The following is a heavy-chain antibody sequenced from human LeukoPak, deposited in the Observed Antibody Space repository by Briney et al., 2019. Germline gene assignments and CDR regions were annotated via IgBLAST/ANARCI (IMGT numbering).Heavy chain of an antibody. CDR3: AAQPQPYYYDSSGYRSTRRGYYYYGMDV. CDR1: GGSFSGYY. Sequence: SETLSLTCAVYGGSFSGYYWSWIRQPPGKGLEWIGYIYYSGSTNYNPSLKSRVTISVDTSKNQFSLKLSSVTAADTAVYYCAAQPQPYYYDSSGYRSTRRGYYYYGMDVWGQGTTVTVSS. CDR2: IYYSGST. V-gene: IGHV4-59*01. J-gene: IGHJ6*02. D-gene: IGHD3-22*01.